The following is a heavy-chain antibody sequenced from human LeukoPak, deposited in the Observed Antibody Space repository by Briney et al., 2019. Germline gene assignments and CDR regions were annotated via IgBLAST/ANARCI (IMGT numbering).Heavy chain of an antibody. CDR1: GYTFTSSF. J-gene: IGHJ5*02. Sequence: GASVKVSCKASGYTFTSSFMHWVRQAPGQGLEWMRIINPSGGSPTYAQKFQGRVTMTRDTSTSTVYMELSSLRSEDTAMYYCARDSSSSSLADPWGQGTLVTVSS. CDR3: ARDSSSSSLADP. CDR2: INPSGGSP. V-gene: IGHV1-46*01. D-gene: IGHD2-2*01.